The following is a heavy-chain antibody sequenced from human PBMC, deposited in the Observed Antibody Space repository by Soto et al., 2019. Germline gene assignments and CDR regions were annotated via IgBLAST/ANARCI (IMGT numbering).Heavy chain of an antibody. V-gene: IGHV4-61*01. J-gene: IGHJ3*02. CDR2: MSHSGGT. Sequence: SGTLSLTCXVYGEFVSSGNYYWSWIRQPPGKGLEWIGEMSHSGGTHFNPSLKSRVIISVDTSKNQFSLKMSSVTAADTALYYCARVERGTATTVVDAFDIWGPGTMVTVSS. CDR1: GEFVSSGNYY. CDR3: ARVERGTATTVVDAFDI. D-gene: IGHD1-1*01.